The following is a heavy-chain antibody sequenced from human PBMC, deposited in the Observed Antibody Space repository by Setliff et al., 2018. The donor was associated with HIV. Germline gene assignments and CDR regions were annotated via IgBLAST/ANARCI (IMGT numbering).Heavy chain of an antibody. CDR3: ARHPREETQRNYKFDS. Sequence: PSATLSLTCTVSGGSNSGDYWSWIRQPPGKGLEWIGYIHTSGRTNYNYPFKTRATISRDTSKNQFSLRLSSVTATDTAMYYCARHPREETQRNYKFDSWGQGTLVTVSS. V-gene: IGHV4-4*09. CDR2: IHTSGRT. J-gene: IGHJ4*02. CDR1: GGSNSGDY. D-gene: IGHD1-7*01.